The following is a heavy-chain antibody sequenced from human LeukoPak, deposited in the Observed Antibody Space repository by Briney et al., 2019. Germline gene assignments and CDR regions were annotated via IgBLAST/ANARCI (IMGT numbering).Heavy chain of an antibody. CDR2: ISSSSSYI. CDR3: ARAELLWFGELWERAFDI. CDR1: GFTFSSYS. J-gene: IGHJ3*02. D-gene: IGHD3-10*01. Sequence: GGSLRLSCAASGFTFSSYSMNWVRQAPGKGLDWVSSISSSSSYIYYADSVKGRFTISRDNAKNSLYLQMNSLRAEDTAVYYCARAELLWFGELWERAFDIWGQGTMVTVSS. V-gene: IGHV3-21*01.